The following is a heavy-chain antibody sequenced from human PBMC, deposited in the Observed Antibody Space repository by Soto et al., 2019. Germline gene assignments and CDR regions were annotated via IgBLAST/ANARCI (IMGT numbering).Heavy chain of an antibody. D-gene: IGHD6-13*01. Sequence: GGSLRLSCAASGFTFDDYGMSWVRQAPGKGLEWVSGINWNGGSTGYADSVKGRFTISRDNAKNSLYLQMNSLRAEDTALYHCARDVRGEEGSSWYWFDPWGQGTLVTVSS. CDR1: GFTFDDYG. CDR3: ARDVRGEEGSSWYWFDP. V-gene: IGHV3-20*01. J-gene: IGHJ5*02. CDR2: INWNGGST.